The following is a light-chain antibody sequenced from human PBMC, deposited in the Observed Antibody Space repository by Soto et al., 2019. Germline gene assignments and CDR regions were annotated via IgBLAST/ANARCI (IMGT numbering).Light chain of an antibody. CDR1: QSVSSY. CDR2: DAS. CDR3: QQRSNWPPLT. V-gene: IGKV3-11*01. Sequence: EIVFTQSPATPSFSPGGRATPSCRASQSVSSYLAWYQQRPGQAPRLLIYDASNRATGIPARFSGSGSGTDFTLTISSLEPEDFAVYYCQQRSNWPPLTFGGGTKVDIK. J-gene: IGKJ4*01.